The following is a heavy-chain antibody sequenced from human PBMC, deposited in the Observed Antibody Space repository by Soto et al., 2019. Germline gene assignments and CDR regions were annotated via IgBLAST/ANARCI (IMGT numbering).Heavy chain of an antibody. V-gene: IGHV1-69*01. D-gene: IGHD3-3*01. J-gene: IGHJ5*02. CDR2: IIPIFGTA. Sequence: QVQLVQSGAEVKKPGSSVKVSCKASGGTFSSYAISWVRQAPGQGLEWMGGIIPIFGTANYAQKFQGRVTITADESTSTAYMELSSLRSEDTAVYYCARGSICGVGRRETNWFDPGGQGTLVTVSS. CDR1: GGTFSSYA. CDR3: ARGSICGVGRRETNWFDP.